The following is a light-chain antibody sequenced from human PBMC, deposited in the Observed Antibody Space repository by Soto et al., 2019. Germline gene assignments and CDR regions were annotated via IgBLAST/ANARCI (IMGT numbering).Light chain of an antibody. J-gene: IGLJ1*01. CDR3: SSYTSSSPFV. CDR1: SNDVGGYNY. CDR2: GVS. Sequence: QSVLTQPASVSGSPGQSITISCTGTSNDVGGYNYVSWYQQHPGKAPQLMIYGVSNRPSGVSNRFSGSKSGNTASLTISGLQAEDEADYYCSSYTSSSPFVFGTGTKLTVL. V-gene: IGLV2-14*01.